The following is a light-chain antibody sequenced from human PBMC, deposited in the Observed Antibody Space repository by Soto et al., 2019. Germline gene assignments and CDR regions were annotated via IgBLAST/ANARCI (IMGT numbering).Light chain of an antibody. CDR1: ISDVGGYNY. Sequence: QSSLTQPASVSGSPGQSITISCTGTISDVGGYNYVSWYQQQSGKAPKLMIHEVSNRPSGVSNRFSGSKSGNTASLTISGLQAEDEADYYCRSYTSSRAYVFGIGTKVTVL. V-gene: IGLV2-14*01. CDR3: RSYTSSRAYV. CDR2: EVS. J-gene: IGLJ1*01.